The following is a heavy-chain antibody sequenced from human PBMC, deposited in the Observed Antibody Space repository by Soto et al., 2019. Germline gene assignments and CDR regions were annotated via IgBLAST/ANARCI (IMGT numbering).Heavy chain of an antibody. CDR2: ISGSGGST. J-gene: IGHJ4*02. CDR1: GFTFSSYA. V-gene: IGHV3-23*01. D-gene: IGHD2-2*01. CDR3: AKDRRYCSSTSCYFPGDY. Sequence: EVQLLESGGGLVQPGGSLRLSCAASGFTFSSYAMSWVRQAPGKGLEWVSAISGSGGSTYYADSVKGRFTISRDNSKNTLYLQMNSLRAEDTAVYYCAKDRRYCSSTSCYFPGDYWGQGTLVTVSS.